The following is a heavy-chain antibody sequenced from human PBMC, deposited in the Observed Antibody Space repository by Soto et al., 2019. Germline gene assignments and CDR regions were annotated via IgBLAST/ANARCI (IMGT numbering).Heavy chain of an antibody. CDR1: GFTVSSNH. CDR2: IYSGGST. CDR3: ARDMVRGMDV. Sequence: TGGGLRLSCAAPGFTVSSNHMSWVRQAPGKGLEWVSVIYSGGSTYYADSVKGRFTISRDNSKNTLYLQMNSLRAEDTAVYYCARDMVRGMDVWGQGTTVTVSS. D-gene: IGHD3-10*01. J-gene: IGHJ6*02. V-gene: IGHV3-66*01.